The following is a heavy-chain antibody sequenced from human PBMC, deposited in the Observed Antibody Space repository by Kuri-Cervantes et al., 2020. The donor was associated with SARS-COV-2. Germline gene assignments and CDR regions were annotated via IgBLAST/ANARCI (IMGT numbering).Heavy chain of an antibody. CDR1: GGSISSSSYY. Sequence: SETLSLTCTVSGGSISSSSYYWGWIRQPPGKGLEWNGSIYYSGSAYYNPSLKSRVTISVDTSKNQFSLKLSSVTAADTAVYYCARHRHRNSGDAFDIWGQGTMVTVSS. J-gene: IGHJ3*02. CDR2: IYYSGSA. CDR3: ARHRHRNSGDAFDI. V-gene: IGHV4-39*01. D-gene: IGHD1-14*01.